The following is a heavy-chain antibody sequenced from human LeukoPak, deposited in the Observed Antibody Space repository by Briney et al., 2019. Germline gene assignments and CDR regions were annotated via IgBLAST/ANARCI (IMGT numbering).Heavy chain of an antibody. V-gene: IGHV4-34*01. D-gene: IGHD6-19*01. J-gene: IGHJ4*02. CDR2: INHSGST. CDR1: GGSFSGYY. CDR3: ARGAAYSSGWYADF. Sequence: PSETLSLTCAVYGGSFSGYYWSWIRQPPGKGLEWIGEINHSGSTNYNPSLKSRVTISVDTSKNQFSLKLSSVTAADTAVYYCARGAAYSSGWYADFWGQGTLVTVSS.